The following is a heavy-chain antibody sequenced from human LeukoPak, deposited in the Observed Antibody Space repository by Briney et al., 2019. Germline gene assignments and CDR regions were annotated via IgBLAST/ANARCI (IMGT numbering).Heavy chain of an antibody. CDR2: ISANGVST. Sequence: GGSLRLSCADSRFTFSSYTMNWVRQAPGKGLEWVSGISANGVSTYYADSVKGRFTTSRDNSKNTLYLHMDRLGTEDTAVYYCASMPSTEIYYFYYVDVWGKGTTVTVSS. J-gene: IGHJ6*03. V-gene: IGHV3-23*01. D-gene: IGHD2-2*01. CDR1: RFTFSSYT. CDR3: ASMPSTEIYYFYYVDV.